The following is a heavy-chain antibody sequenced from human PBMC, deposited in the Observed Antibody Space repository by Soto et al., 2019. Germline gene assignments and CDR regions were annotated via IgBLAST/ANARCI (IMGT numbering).Heavy chain of an antibody. D-gene: IGHD3-9*01. Sequence: ASVKVSCKASGYTFIGYYMHWVRQVPGQGLEWLGWINPNSGATIYAQKFQGRVTMTRDTSINTAYMELSRLRSDDTAVYYCARDSYYDILTGYSRNAFDIWGQGTMVT. CDR3: ARDSYYDILTGYSRNAFDI. V-gene: IGHV1-2*02. CDR2: INPNSGAT. CDR1: GYTFIGYY. J-gene: IGHJ3*02.